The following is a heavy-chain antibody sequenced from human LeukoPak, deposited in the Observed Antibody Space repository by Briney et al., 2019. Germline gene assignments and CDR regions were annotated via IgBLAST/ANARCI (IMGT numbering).Heavy chain of an antibody. CDR3: GKTTVGYSSGQKPAWPVDY. CDR1: GFTFGSHA. Sequence: GGSLRLSCEASGFTFGSHAMYWVRQAPGKGLEWVAGIFGSGGSPHYADSVKGRFTISRDNTRNTVYLQINSLRADDTAVYYCGKTTVGYSSGQKPAWPVDYWGQGTLVTVSS. CDR2: IFGSGGSP. D-gene: IGHD5-18*01. V-gene: IGHV3-23*01. J-gene: IGHJ4*02.